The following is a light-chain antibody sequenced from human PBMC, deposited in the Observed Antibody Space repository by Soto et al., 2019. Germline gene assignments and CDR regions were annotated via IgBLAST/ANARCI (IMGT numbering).Light chain of an antibody. Sequence: EIVLTQSPGTLSLSPGERATLSCRASQSVSSSYLAWYQQKPGQAPRLLIYGASSRATGIPDRFSGSGSGTDFTLTISRLEPEDFAVYYCKQYGSSWTFGQGNKVEIK. CDR2: GAS. J-gene: IGKJ1*01. V-gene: IGKV3-20*01. CDR1: QSVSSSY. CDR3: KQYGSSWT.